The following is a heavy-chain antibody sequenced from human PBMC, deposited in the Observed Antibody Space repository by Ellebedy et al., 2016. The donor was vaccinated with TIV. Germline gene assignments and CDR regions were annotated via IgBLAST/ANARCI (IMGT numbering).Heavy chain of an antibody. Sequence: GGSLRLXCAASGFTFSSYGMHWVRQAPGKGLEWVAVISYDGSNKYYADSVKGRFTISRDNSKNTLYLQMNSLRAEDTAVYYCAKPTGATMVRGVLDYWGQGTLVTVSS. CDR1: GFTFSSYG. CDR3: AKPTGATMVRGVLDY. CDR2: ISYDGSNK. D-gene: IGHD3-10*01. V-gene: IGHV3-30*18. J-gene: IGHJ4*02.